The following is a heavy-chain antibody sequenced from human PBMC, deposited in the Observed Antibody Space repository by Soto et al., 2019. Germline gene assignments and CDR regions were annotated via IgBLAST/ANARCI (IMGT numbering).Heavy chain of an antibody. D-gene: IGHD2-2*02. V-gene: IGHV1-69*13. CDR2: IIPIFGTA. CDR1: GGTFSSYA. Sequence: SVKVSCKASGGTFSSYAISWARQAPGQGLEWMGGIIPIFGTANYAQKFQGRVTITADESTSTAYMELSSLRSEDTAVYYCAVYCSSTSCYIGKMFNWFDPWGQGTLVTVSS. CDR3: AVYCSSTSCYIGKMFNWFDP. J-gene: IGHJ5*02.